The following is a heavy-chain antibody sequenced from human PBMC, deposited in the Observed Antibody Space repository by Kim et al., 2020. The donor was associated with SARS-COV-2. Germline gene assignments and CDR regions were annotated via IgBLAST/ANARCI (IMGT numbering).Heavy chain of an antibody. V-gene: IGHV3-30*18. CDR1: GFTFSSYG. D-gene: IGHD3-10*01. J-gene: IGHJ3*02. CDR3: AKGRGGSGVAFDI. CDR2: ISYDGSKK. Sequence: GGSLRLSCAASGFTFSSYGMHWVRQAPGKGLEWVAVISYDGSKKYYADSVKGRFTISIDNSKNTLNLQMNSLRAEDTAVYYCAKGRGGSGVAFDIWGQGTMVTVSS.